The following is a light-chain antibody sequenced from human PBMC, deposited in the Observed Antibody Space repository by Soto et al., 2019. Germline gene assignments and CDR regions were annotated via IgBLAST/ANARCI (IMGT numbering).Light chain of an antibody. CDR3: QQFSSYPLT. CDR1: QSVSNNY. J-gene: IGKJ4*01. V-gene: IGKV3-20*01. Sequence: EIVLTQSPGTLSLPSGERATLSFRASQSVSNNYLAWYQQKPGQAPRLLIYGASNRATGIPDRFSGSGSGTDFTLTISRLEPEDFAVYYCQQFSSYPLTFGGGTKVDIK. CDR2: GAS.